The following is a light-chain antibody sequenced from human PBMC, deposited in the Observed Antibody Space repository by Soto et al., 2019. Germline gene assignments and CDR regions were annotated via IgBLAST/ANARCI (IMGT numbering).Light chain of an antibody. V-gene: IGKV1-5*01. J-gene: IGKJ1*01. CDR1: QSISTW. Sequence: DIQMTQSPSTLSASVGDSVTITCRASQSISTWLAWYQQKPGKAPKLLIYDASNLKSGVSSRFSGSGSGTEFTLTISRLQPDDVATYYCLQYSSHSWTFGQGTKVDIK. CDR3: LQYSSHSWT. CDR2: DAS.